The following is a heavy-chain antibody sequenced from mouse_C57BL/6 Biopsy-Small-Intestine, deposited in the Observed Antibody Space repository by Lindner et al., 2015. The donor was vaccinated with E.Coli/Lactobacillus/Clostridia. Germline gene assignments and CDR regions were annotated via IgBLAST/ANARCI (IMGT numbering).Heavy chain of an antibody. D-gene: IGHD2-5*01. CDR2: INPNNGGT. Sequence: VQLQESGPELVKPGASVKIPCKASGYTFTDYNMDWVKQSHGKSLEWIGDINPNNGGTIYNQKFKGKATLTVDKSSSTAYMELRSLTSEDTAVYYCARGDYSSYYFDYWGQGTTLTVSS. J-gene: IGHJ2*01. CDR1: GYTFTDYN. V-gene: IGHV1-18*01. CDR3: ARGDYSSYYFDY.